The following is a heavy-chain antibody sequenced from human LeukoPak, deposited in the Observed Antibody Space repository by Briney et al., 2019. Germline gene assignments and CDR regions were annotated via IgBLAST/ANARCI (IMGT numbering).Heavy chain of an antibody. J-gene: IGHJ6*03. CDR2: INPNSGGT. D-gene: IGHD6-6*01. V-gene: IGHV1-2*06. CDR1: GYTFTSYD. Sequence: GASVKVSCKASGYTFTSYDINWVRQATGQGLEWMGRINPNSGGTNYAQKFQGRVTMTRDTSISTAYMELSRLRSDDTAVYYCARDSLAARLAGDYYYYMDVWGKGTTVTVSS. CDR3: ARDSLAARLAGDYYYYMDV.